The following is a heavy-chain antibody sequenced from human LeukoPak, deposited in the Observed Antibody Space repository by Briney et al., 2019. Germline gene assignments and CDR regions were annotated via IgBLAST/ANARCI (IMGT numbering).Heavy chain of an antibody. V-gene: IGHV3-66*01. CDR1: GFSISDNF. D-gene: IGHD3-10*01. Sequence: GGSLRLSCAVSGFSISDNFMGWVRQTPGKALEWVSLIFSGGVTYSDDFVKGRFAISKDNSKNTLHLQMTSLRVEDTGMYYCARDTDYYGSGRQGYFDHWGQGTLVTVSS. J-gene: IGHJ1*01. CDR2: IFSGGVT. CDR3: ARDTDYYGSGRQGYFDH.